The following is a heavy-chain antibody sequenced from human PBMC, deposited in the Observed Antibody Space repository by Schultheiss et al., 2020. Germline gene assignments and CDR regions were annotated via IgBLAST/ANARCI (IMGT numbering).Heavy chain of an antibody. Sequence: GESLKISCAASGFTFSSYAMSWVRQAPGKGLEWVSYISSSSSTIYYADSVKGRFTISRDNAKNSLYLQMNSLRAEDTALYYCAKDMLVVITGGAFDIWGKGTMVTVAS. CDR1: GFTFSSYA. CDR2: ISSSSSTI. J-gene: IGHJ3*02. V-gene: IGHV3-48*01. D-gene: IGHD3-22*01. CDR3: AKDMLVVITGGAFDI.